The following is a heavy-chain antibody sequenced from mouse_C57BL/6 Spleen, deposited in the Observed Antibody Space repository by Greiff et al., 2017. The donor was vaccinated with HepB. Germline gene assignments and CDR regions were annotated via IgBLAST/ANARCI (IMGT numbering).Heavy chain of an antibody. Sequence: VQLQQSGPELVKPGASVKISCKASGYSFTSYYIHWVKQRPGQGLEWIGWIYPGSGNTKYNEKFKGKATLTADTSSSTAYMQLSSLTSEDSAVYYCARDSSGPAWFAYWGQGTLVTVSA. D-gene: IGHD3-2*02. CDR1: GYSFTSYY. CDR2: IYPGSGNT. J-gene: IGHJ3*01. V-gene: IGHV1-66*01. CDR3: ARDSSGPAWFAY.